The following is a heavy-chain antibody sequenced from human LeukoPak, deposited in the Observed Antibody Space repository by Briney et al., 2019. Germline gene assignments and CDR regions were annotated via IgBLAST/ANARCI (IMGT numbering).Heavy chain of an antibody. V-gene: IGHV4-34*01. Sequence: SETLSLTCAVYGGSFSGYYWSWIRQPPGKGLEWIGEINHSGSTNYNPSLKSRVTISVDTSKNQFSLKLSSVTAADTAVYYCARVSGVIKSYYYYMDVWGKGTTVTVSS. CDR3: ARVSGVIKSYYYYMDV. CDR1: GGSFSGYY. CDR2: INHSGST. D-gene: IGHD2/OR15-2a*01. J-gene: IGHJ6*03.